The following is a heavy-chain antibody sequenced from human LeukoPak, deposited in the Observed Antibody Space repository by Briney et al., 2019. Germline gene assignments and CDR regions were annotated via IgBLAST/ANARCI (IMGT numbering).Heavy chain of an antibody. CDR3: AAPSPKRLGYGMDV. CDR1: GFTFSSYG. D-gene: IGHD1-1*01. Sequence: GRSLRLSCAASGFTFSSYGMHWVRQAPGKGLEWVAVIWYDGSNKYYADSVKGRFTISRDNSKNTLYLQMNSLRAEDTAVYYCAAPSPKRLGYGMDVWGQGTTVTVSS. J-gene: IGHJ6*02. V-gene: IGHV3-33*01. CDR2: IWYDGSNK.